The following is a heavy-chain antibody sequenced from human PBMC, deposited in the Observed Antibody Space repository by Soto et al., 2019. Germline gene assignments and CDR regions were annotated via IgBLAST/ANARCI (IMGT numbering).Heavy chain of an antibody. Sequence: VQLVESGGGVVQPGGSLRLSCAASGFIFSTYGMHWVRQVPGKGLEWVAHISYDESNEHYADSVKGRFTVSRDNAKNTLSLQLTSLRSEDTAVYYCTKEYIVGTTWGYFESWGQGTLVTVSS. V-gene: IGHV3-30*18. CDR1: GFIFSTYG. D-gene: IGHD1-26*01. J-gene: IGHJ4*02. CDR3: TKEYIVGTTWGYFES. CDR2: ISYDESNE.